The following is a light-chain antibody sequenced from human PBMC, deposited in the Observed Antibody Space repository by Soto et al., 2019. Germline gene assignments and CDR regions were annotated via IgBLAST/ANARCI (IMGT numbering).Light chain of an antibody. CDR2: EVS. V-gene: IGLV2-14*01. Sequence: QSVVTQPTSVSGSPGQSITISCTGTISDVGGYKYVSWYQQHPGKAPKLLIYEVSNRPSGISNRFSASKSDNTASLTISGLRAEDEADYYCSSYRSGDIYVFGTGTKVTVL. J-gene: IGLJ1*01. CDR1: ISDVGGYKY. CDR3: SSYRSGDIYV.